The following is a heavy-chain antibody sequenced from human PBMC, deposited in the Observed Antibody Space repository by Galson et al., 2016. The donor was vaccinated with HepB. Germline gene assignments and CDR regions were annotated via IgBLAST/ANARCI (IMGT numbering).Heavy chain of an antibody. CDR2: INRDGSDT. CDR1: GFTFSSYW. Sequence: SLRLSCAASGFTFSSYWMSWVRQAPGKGREWVANINRDGSDTYCVDSGRFTISRDNAKDSLYLLMNSLRVDDTAVYYCARGSYVSGWYPDYLDHWGQGILVTVSS. J-gene: IGHJ4*02. CDR3: ARGSYVSGWYPDYLDH. D-gene: IGHD6-19*01. V-gene: IGHV3-7*03.